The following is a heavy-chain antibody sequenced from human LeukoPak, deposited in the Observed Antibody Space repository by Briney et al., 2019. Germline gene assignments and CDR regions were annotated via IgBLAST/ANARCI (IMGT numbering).Heavy chain of an antibody. CDR1: GYTFTSYG. CDR2: ISAYNGNT. V-gene: IGHV1-18*01. CDR3: ARNGHGSGYYEGLGDY. D-gene: IGHD3-22*01. Sequence: ASVKVSCKASGYTFTSYGISWVRQAPGQGLEWMGWISAYNGNTNYAQKLQGRVTMTTDTSTSTAYMELRSLRSDDTAVYYCARNGHGSGYYEGLGDYWGQGTLVTVSS. J-gene: IGHJ4*02.